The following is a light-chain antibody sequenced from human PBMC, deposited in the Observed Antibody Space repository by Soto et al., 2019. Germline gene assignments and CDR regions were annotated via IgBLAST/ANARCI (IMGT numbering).Light chain of an antibody. Sequence: SALTQPRSVSGSPGQSVTISCTGTSSDVGGYNYVSWYQQHPGKAPKLMIYDVSKRPSGVPDRFSGSKSGNTASLTISGLQAEDEADYYCCSYAGGYVFGTGTKLTVL. J-gene: IGLJ1*01. V-gene: IGLV2-11*01. CDR2: DVS. CDR1: SSDVGGYNY. CDR3: CSYAGGYV.